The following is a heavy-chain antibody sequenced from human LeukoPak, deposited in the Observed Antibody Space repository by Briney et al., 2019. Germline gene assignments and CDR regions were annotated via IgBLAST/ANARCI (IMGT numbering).Heavy chain of an antibody. D-gene: IGHD3-22*01. CDR3: ASVYDSSGYYPF. V-gene: IGHV4-30-2*01. CDR1: GDSITFGGYS. CDR2: TYHSGST. Sequence: SETLSLTCAVSGDSITFGGYSWSWIRQPPGKGLEWIGYTYHSGSTNYNPSLKSRVTISVDTSKNQFSLKLSSVTAADTAVYYCASVYDSSGYYPFWGQGTLVTVSS. J-gene: IGHJ4*02.